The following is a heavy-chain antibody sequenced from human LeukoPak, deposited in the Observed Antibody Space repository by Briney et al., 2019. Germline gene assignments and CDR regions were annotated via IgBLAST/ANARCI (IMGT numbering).Heavy chain of an antibody. CDR1: GYTFTGYY. D-gene: IGHD4-23*01. V-gene: IGHV1-2*04. CDR2: INPNSGGT. CDR3: AREPFSRHLLPVVLDV. Sequence: ASVKVSCKASGYTFTGYYMHWVRQAPGQGLEWMGWINPNSGGTNYAQKFQGWVTMTRDTSISTAYMELSRLRSDDTAVYYCAREPFSRHLLPVVLDVWGKGTTVTVSS. J-gene: IGHJ6*04.